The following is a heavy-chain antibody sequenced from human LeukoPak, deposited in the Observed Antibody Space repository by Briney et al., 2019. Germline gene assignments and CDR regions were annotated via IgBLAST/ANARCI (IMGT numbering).Heavy chain of an antibody. Sequence: GGSLRLSCAASGFTFSSFVMSWVRQAPGKGLEWVSVINESGSGTFYADSVKGRFTISRDNPKNTLYLQMSSLTAEDTTVYYCAKHFAVGNFDHWGQGTLVTVSS. CDR1: GFTFSSFV. J-gene: IGHJ4*02. V-gene: IGHV3-23*01. D-gene: IGHD1-26*01. CDR2: INESGSGT. CDR3: AKHFAVGNFDH.